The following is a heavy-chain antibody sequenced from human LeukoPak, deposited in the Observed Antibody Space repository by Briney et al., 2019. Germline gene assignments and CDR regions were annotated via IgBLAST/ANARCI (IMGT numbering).Heavy chain of an antibody. CDR3: ARNRGATVFDY. Sequence: SEALSLTCTVSGGFISTSGYYWTWIRQHPGKGLEWIGNIYYCGGTYYNPSLKSRVTISVDTSKNQFSLKLSSVTAADTAVYYCARNRGATVFDYWGQGTLVPVSS. V-gene: IGHV4-31*03. J-gene: IGHJ4*02. CDR1: GGFISTSGYY. D-gene: IGHD4-11*01. CDR2: IYYCGGT.